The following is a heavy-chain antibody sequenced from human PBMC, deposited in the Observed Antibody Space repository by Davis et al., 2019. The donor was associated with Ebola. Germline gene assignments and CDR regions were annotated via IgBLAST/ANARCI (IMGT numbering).Heavy chain of an antibody. D-gene: IGHD1-1*01. CDR3: ARAELERQGMVQANWFDP. CDR2: ISAYNGNT. Sequence: ASVKVSCKASGYTFTSYGISWVRQAPGQGLEWMGWISAYNGNTNYAQKLQGRVTMTTDTSTSTAYMELRSLRSDDTAVYYCARAELERQGMVQANWFDPWGQGTLVTVSS. V-gene: IGHV1-18*01. CDR1: GYTFTSYG. J-gene: IGHJ5*02.